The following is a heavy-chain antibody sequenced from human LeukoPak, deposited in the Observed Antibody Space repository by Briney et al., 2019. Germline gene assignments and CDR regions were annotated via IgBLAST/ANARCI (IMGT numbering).Heavy chain of an antibody. CDR3: ARVGVSATNTPAFDY. CDR2: ITAGSSYI. D-gene: IGHD2-15*01. Sequence: MSGGSLRLSCEVSGFDFTSYVMTWVRQAPGKGLEWVSSITAGSSYIDYTPSVEGRFTISRDNSKNSLFLHMNSLRAEDTALYYCARVGVSATNTPAFDYWGRGTLVSVSS. J-gene: IGHJ4*02. CDR1: GFDFTSYV. V-gene: IGHV3-21*01.